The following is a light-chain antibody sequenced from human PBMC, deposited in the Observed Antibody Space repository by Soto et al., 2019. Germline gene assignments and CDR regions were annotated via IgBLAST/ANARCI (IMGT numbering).Light chain of an antibody. V-gene: IGLV2-23*02. CDR2: EVS. CDR3: CSYAGSSTFGVV. Sequence: QSALTQPASGSGSPGQSITISCTGTSSDVGSYNLVSWYQQHPGKAPKLMIYEVSKRPSGVSNRFSGSKSGNTASLTISGLQAEDEADYYCCSYAGSSTFGVVFGGGTQLTVL. CDR1: SSDVGSYNL. J-gene: IGLJ2*01.